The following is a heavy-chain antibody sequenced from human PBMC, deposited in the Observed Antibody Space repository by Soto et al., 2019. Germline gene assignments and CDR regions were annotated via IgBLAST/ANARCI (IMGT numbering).Heavy chain of an antibody. J-gene: IGHJ6*02. CDR2: ISYDGSNK. D-gene: IGHD4-4*01. CDR1: GFTFSSYG. CDR3: AGNSYYYYGMDV. V-gene: IGHV3-30*03. Sequence: QVQLVESGGGVVQPGRSLRLSCAASGFTFSSYGMHWVRQAPGKGLEWVAVISYDGSNKYYADSVKGRFTISRDKSKNTLYLQMNSLRAEDTAVYYCAGNSYYYYGMDVWCQGTTVTVSS.